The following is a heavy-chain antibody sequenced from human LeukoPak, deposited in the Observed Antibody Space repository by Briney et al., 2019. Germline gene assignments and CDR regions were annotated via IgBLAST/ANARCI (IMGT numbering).Heavy chain of an antibody. CDR1: GGSISGYY. Sequence: SETLSLTCTVSGGSISGYYWSWFRQPAGKGLEWIGRVNTSGTTNYNPSLKSRVTMSIDTSKNQFSLKLTSVTAADTAVYYCARGFGHPWGQGTLVTVSS. CDR3: ARGFGHP. J-gene: IGHJ5*02. CDR2: VNTSGTT. V-gene: IGHV4-4*07. D-gene: IGHD3-10*01.